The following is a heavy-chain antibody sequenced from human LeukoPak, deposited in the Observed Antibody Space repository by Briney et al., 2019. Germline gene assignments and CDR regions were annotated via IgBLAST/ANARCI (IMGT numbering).Heavy chain of an antibody. V-gene: IGHV3-23*01. Sequence: GGSLRLSCVASGFTFSSYWMHWVRQTPGKGLEWVSAISGSGGSTYYADSVKGRFTISRDNSKNTLYLQMNSLRAEDTAVYYCAKDSLDTAMVLYFDYWGQGTLVTVSS. D-gene: IGHD5-18*01. CDR3: AKDSLDTAMVLYFDY. CDR1: GFTFSSYW. CDR2: ISGSGGST. J-gene: IGHJ4*02.